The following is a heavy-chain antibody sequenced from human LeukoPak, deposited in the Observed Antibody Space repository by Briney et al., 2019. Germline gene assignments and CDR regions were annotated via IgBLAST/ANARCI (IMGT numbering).Heavy chain of an antibody. J-gene: IGHJ4*02. CDR2: ISSSSSTI. Sequence: GGSLRLSCAASGFTFSSYSMNWVRQAPGKGLEWVSFISSSSSTIYYADSVKGRFTISRDNAKNSLYLQMSSLRAEDTAVYYCARDREGYYGSGSYSDYWGQGTLVTVSS. V-gene: IGHV3-48*01. CDR1: GFTFSSYS. CDR3: ARDREGYYGSGSYSDY. D-gene: IGHD3-10*01.